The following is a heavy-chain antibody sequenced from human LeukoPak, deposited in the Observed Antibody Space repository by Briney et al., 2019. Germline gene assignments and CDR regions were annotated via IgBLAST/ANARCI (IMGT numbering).Heavy chain of an antibody. CDR1: GGSISSSSYF. D-gene: IGHD3-10*01. V-gene: IGHV4-39*01. CDR2: IFYSGSS. CDR3: ARTSYYGSGSYDY. Sequence: PSETLSLTCTVSGGSISSSSYFWGWIRPPPGKGLEWIGSIFYSGSSYYNPSLNSRVTIFIDTSKNQFSLRLSSVTAADTAVYYCARTSYYGSGSYDYWGQGTLVTVSS. J-gene: IGHJ4*02.